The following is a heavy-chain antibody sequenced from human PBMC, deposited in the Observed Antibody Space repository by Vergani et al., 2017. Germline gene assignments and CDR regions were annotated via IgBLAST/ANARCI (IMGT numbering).Heavy chain of an antibody. Sequence: EVQLVESGGGLVKPGGSLRLSCAASGFTFSSYWMSWVRQAPGKGLEWVANIKQDGSEKYYVDSVKGRFTISRDNAKNSLYLQMNSLRAEDTAVYYCARDIAVQLWFEAFDIWGQGTMVTVSS. CDR2: IKQDGSEK. D-gene: IGHD5-18*01. CDR1: GFTFSSYW. V-gene: IGHV3-7*01. CDR3: ARDIAVQLWFEAFDI. J-gene: IGHJ3*02.